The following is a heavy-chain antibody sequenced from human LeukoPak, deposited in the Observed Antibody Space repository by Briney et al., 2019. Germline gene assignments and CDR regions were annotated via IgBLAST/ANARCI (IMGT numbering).Heavy chain of an antibody. V-gene: IGHV3-9*01. CDR3: ARGGGSGWYLDC. D-gene: IGHD6-19*01. CDR2: ISWNSGSI. J-gene: IGHJ4*02. CDR1: GFTFDDYA. Sequence: GGSLRLSCAASGFTFDDYAMHWVRQAPGKGLEWVSGISWNSGSIGYADSVKGRFTISRDNAKNSLYLQMNSLRAEDTAVYYCARGGGSGWYLDCWGQGTLVTVSS.